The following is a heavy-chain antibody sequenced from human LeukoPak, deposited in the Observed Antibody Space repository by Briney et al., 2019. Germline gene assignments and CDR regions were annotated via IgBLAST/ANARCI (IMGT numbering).Heavy chain of an antibody. D-gene: IGHD2-8*01. CDR2: ISVYSGNT. J-gene: IGHJ4*02. CDR1: GYTFSSYG. V-gene: IGHV1-18*01. Sequence: GASVKVSCRASGYTFSSYGISWVRQAPGQGLEWMGWISVYSGNTNYAQRLQGGVTMTTDTSTSTAYMELRSLRSDDTAVYYCARDANGVLGDYWGQGTLVTVSS. CDR3: ARDANGVLGDY.